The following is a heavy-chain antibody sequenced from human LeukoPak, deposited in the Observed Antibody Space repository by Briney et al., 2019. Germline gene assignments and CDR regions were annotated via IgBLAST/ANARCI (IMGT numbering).Heavy chain of an antibody. Sequence: PGGSLRLSCAASGFTFSSYGMHWVRQAPGKGLEWVAFIRYDGSNKYYADSVKGRFTISRDNSDNTVYLQVRSLRREDTAVYYCAKATMATYYYYMDVWGKGTTVTIS. CDR1: GFTFSSYG. J-gene: IGHJ6*03. V-gene: IGHV3-30*02. CDR2: IRYDGSNK. CDR3: AKATMATYYYYMDV. D-gene: IGHD5-24*01.